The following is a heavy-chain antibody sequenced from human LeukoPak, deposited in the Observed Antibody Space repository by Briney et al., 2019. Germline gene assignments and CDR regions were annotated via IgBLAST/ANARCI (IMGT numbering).Heavy chain of an antibody. CDR1: GFTVSSNY. J-gene: IGHJ4*02. V-gene: IGHV3-53*01. Sequence: GGSLRLSCAASGFTVSSNYMSWVRQAPGKGLEWVSVIYSGGSTYYADSVKGRFTISRDNSKNTLYLQMNSLRAEDTAVYYCAKKEDSSWAFDYWGQGTLVTVSS. D-gene: IGHD6-13*01. CDR3: AKKEDSSWAFDY. CDR2: IYSGGST.